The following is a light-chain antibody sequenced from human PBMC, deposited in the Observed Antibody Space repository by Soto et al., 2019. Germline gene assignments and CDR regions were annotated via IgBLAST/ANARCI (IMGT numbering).Light chain of an antibody. Sequence: QSALTQPRSVSGSPGQSVTISCTGTSSDVGGYNYVSWYQQHPGKDPKLMIYDVSKRPSGVPDRFSGSKSGNTASLTISGLQAEDEADYYCCSYAGSYPFVFGTGTKVTVL. V-gene: IGLV2-11*01. CDR3: CSYAGSYPFV. J-gene: IGLJ1*01. CDR1: SSDVGGYNY. CDR2: DVS.